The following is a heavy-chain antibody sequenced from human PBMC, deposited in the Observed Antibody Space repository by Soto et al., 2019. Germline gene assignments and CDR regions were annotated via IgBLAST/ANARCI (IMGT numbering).Heavy chain of an antibody. V-gene: IGHV3-30*18. D-gene: IGHD6-19*01. Sequence: VQLVESGGGVVQPGRSLRLSCAASGFTFRDYDIHWVRQAPGKGLEWVAVVSHAGGNTHYADSVMGPFTISRDSSKNTVSLEMTTLRAEDTAFYYCAKAGRQWLVTSDFNYLGQGALVTVSS. J-gene: IGHJ4*02. CDR1: GFTFRDYD. CDR3: AKAGRQWLVTSDFNY. CDR2: VSHAGGNT.